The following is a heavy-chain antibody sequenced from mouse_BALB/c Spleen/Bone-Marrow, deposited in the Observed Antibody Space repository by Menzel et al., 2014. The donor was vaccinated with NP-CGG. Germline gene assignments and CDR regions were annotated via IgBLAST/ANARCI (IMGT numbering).Heavy chain of an antibody. J-gene: IGHJ4*01. CDR1: GFNIKDYY. V-gene: IGHV14-4*02. Sequence: VQLQQSGAELVRSGASVKLSCTASGFNIKDYYMHWVKQRPEQGLEWIGWIDPENGDTEYAPKFQGKATMTADTSSNTSYLQLISLTSKDTAVYYCNGNYYAMDYWGQGTSVTVSS. D-gene: IGHD2-1*01. CDR3: NGNYYAMDY. CDR2: IDPENGDT.